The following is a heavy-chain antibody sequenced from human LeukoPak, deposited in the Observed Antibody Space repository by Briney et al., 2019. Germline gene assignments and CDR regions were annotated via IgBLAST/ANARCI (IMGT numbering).Heavy chain of an antibody. J-gene: IGHJ4*02. CDR3: AGTSDASGNFYYDF. Sequence: SETLSLTCTVSGGSISNYYWSWLRQPAGKGLEWIGRIYTIRNTSYYPSLKSRVTISEDKSKNQFFLNLGSVTAADTAVYYCAGTSDASGNFYYDFWGQGILVTVSS. CDR1: GGSISNYY. D-gene: IGHD3-10*01. V-gene: IGHV4-4*07. CDR2: IYTIRNT.